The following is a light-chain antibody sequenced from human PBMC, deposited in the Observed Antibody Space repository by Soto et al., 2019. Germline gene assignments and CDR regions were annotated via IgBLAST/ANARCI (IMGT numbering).Light chain of an antibody. CDR1: SSNVENNY. V-gene: IGLV1-51*01. CDR3: ATWDSSLRVVL. CDR2: DNN. Sequence: QSVLTQPPSLSAAPGQSVAISCSGGSSNVENNYVSWYQQFAGTAPKLLIYDNNKRPSGTPDRFSDSKSGASATLDITGLQTGDEADYYCATWDSSLRVVLFGGGTQLTVL. J-gene: IGLJ7*01.